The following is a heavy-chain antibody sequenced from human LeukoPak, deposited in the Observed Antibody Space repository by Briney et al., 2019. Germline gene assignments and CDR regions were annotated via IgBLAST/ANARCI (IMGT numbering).Heavy chain of an antibody. CDR3: AGNYYGSGSYADFDY. V-gene: IGHV3-21*01. CDR2: ISSSSSYI. D-gene: IGHD3-10*01. CDR1: GFTFSSYS. Sequence: GGSLRLSCAASGFTFSSYSMNWVRQAPGKGLEWVSSISSSSSYIYYADSVKGRFTISRDNAKNSLYLQMNSLRAEDTAVYYCAGNYYGSGSYADFDYWGQGTLVTVSS. J-gene: IGHJ4*02.